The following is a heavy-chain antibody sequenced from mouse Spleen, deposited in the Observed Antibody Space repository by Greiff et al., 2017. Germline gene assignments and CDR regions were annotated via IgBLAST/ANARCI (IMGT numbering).Heavy chain of an antibody. Sequence: QVQLQQSGAELVKPGASVKLSCKASGYTFTSYWMQWVKQRPGQGLEWIGEIDPSDSYTNYDQKFKGKATLTVDTSSSTAYMQLSSLTSEDSAVYYCAPRLGFAYWGQGTLVTVSA. D-gene: IGHD4-1*01. CDR3: APRLGFAY. J-gene: IGHJ3*01. V-gene: IGHV1-50*01. CDR1: GYTFTSYW. CDR2: IDPSDSYT.